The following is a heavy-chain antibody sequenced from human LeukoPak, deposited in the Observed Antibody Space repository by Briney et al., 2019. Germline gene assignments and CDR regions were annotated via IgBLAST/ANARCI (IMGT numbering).Heavy chain of an antibody. D-gene: IGHD4-17*01. Sequence: GGSLRLSCAASGFTFSSYGMHWVRQAPGKGLEWVAVISCDGSNKYYADSVKGRFTISRDNSKNTLYLQMNSLRAEDTAVYYCAKARLQNNWFDPWGQGTLVTVSS. CDR3: AKARLQNNWFDP. CDR1: GFTFSSYG. J-gene: IGHJ5*02. V-gene: IGHV3-30*18. CDR2: ISCDGSNK.